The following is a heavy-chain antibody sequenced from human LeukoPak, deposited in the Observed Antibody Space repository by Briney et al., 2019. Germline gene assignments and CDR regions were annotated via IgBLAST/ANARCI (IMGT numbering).Heavy chain of an antibody. Sequence: GGSLRLSCAAPGFTFSSSATSWVRQAPGKGLEWVSGISGSGGSTYSADSVKGRFTISRDNSKNTLYLQMNSLRAEDTAVYYCAKDRGGAYSSGWYYFDYWGQGTLVTVSS. V-gene: IGHV3-23*01. CDR1: GFTFSSSA. D-gene: IGHD6-19*01. CDR2: ISGSGGST. CDR3: AKDRGGAYSSGWYYFDY. J-gene: IGHJ4*02.